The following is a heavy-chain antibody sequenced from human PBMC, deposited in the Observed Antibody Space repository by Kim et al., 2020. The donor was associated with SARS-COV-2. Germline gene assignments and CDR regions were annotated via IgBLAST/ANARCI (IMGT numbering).Heavy chain of an antibody. J-gene: IGHJ4*02. V-gene: IGHV4-34*01. CDR3: ARVGLAVAY. D-gene: IGHD6-19*01. Sequence: GDTNNNPATKSRVTLSVDTSKNQFSLKLSSVTAADTAVYYCARVGLAVAYWGQGTLVTVSS. CDR2: GDT.